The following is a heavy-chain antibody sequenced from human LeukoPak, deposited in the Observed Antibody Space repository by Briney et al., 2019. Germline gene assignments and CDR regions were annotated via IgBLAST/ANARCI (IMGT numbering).Heavy chain of an antibody. Sequence: GGSLRLSCAASGFTFSSYWMSWVRQAPGKGLQWVANINRDGTEKHFLDSVEGRFTISRDNAKNSLYLQMNNLRAEDTAVYYCARLFRGVVVIPADYWGQGTLVTVSS. V-gene: IGHV3-7*02. D-gene: IGHD2-2*01. CDR2: INRDGTEK. CDR3: ARLFRGVVVIPADY. J-gene: IGHJ4*02. CDR1: GFTFSSYW.